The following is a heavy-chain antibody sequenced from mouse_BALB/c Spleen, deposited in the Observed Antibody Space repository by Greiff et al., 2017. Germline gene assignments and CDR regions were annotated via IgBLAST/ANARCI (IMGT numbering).Heavy chain of an antibody. D-gene: IGHD4-1*01. Sequence: EVKVVESGGGLVKPGGSLKLSCAASGFTFSSYTMSWVRQTPEKRLEWVATISSGGSYTYYPDSVKGRFTISRDNAKNTLYLQMSSLKSEDTAMYYCTRPRLGRGFAYWGQGTLVTVSA. CDR2: ISSGGSYT. CDR1: GFTFSSYT. J-gene: IGHJ3*01. CDR3: TRPRLGRGFAY. V-gene: IGHV5-6-4*01.